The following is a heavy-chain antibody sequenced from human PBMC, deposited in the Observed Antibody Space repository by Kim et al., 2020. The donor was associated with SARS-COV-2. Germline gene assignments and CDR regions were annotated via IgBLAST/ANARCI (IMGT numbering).Heavy chain of an antibody. J-gene: IGHJ4*02. D-gene: IGHD3-10*01. Sequence: PSLKRRVTISVDTSKNQFSLKLSSVTAADTAVYYCARQGDGESGWLHTLGYFDYWGQGTLVTVSS. V-gene: IGHV4-39*01. CDR3: ARQGDGESGWLHTLGYFDY.